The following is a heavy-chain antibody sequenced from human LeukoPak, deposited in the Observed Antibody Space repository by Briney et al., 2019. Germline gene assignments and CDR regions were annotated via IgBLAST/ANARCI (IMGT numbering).Heavy chain of an antibody. CDR2: MNPNSGNT. J-gene: IGHJ5*02. V-gene: IGHV1-8*03. CDR1: GSTFTSYD. D-gene: IGHD5-12*01. Sequence: ASVKVSCKASGSTFTSYDINWARQATGQGLEWMGWMNPNSGNTGYAQKFQGRVTITRNTSISTAYMELSSLRSEDTAVYYCARVDIVARGYWFDPWGQGTLVTVSS. CDR3: ARVDIVARGYWFDP.